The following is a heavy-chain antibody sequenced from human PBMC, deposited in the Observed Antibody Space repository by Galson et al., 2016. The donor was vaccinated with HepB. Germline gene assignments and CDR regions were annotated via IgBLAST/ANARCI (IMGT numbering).Heavy chain of an antibody. CDR1: GFTFSSYD. D-gene: IGHD5-18*01. CDR3: VREILLVVGYYGMDV. V-gene: IGHV3-13*01. J-gene: IGHJ6*02. Sequence: SLRLSCAASGFTFSSYDMHWVRQAPGKGLEWVSGIDTAGGTSYLGSVKGRFTISRENAKNSLYLQMNSLRVGDTAVYYCVREILLVVGYYGMDVWGQGTTVTVSS. CDR2: IDTAGGT.